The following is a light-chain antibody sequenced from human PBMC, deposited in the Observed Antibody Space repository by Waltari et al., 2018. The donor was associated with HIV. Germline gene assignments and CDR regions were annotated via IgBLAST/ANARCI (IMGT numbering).Light chain of an antibody. CDR1: NNDIGTYNL. V-gene: IGLV2-23*01. CDR2: EDT. CDR3: CSYATGSTWV. J-gene: IGLJ3*02. Sequence: QSALTQPDAVSGSPGQSITIPSTGNNNDIGTYNLVSWYQKHPDRAPKLILYEDTKRPSGISSRFSGSKSRRTASLTISGLQAEDEADYYCCSYATGSTWVFGGGTKLTVL.